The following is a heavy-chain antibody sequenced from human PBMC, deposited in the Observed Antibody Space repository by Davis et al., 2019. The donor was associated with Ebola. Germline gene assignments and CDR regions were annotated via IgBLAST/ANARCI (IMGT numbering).Heavy chain of an antibody. CDR2: ISYDGSNK. D-gene: IGHD3-22*01. J-gene: IGHJ5*02. V-gene: IGHV3-30*03. CDR3: ARVSTMIVVA. CDR1: GFTFSSYG. Sequence: GGSLRLSCAASGFTFSSYGMHWVRQAPGKGLEWVAFISYDGSNKYYADSVKGRFTISRDNSKNTLYLQMNSLRAEDTAVYYCARVSTMIVVAWGQGTLVTVSS.